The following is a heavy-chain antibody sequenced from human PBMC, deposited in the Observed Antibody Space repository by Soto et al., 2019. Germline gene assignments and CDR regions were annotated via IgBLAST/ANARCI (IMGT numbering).Heavy chain of an antibody. CDR1: GFTFDDYG. CDR2: ISGSGGST. Sequence: PGGSLRLSCAASGFTFDDYGMSWVRQAPGKGLEWVSAISGSGGSTYYADSVKGRFTISRDNSKNTLYLQMNSLRAEDTAVYYCAKVGWSGLDVWGQGTTVTVSS. V-gene: IGHV3-23*01. CDR3: AKVGWSGLDV. J-gene: IGHJ6*02.